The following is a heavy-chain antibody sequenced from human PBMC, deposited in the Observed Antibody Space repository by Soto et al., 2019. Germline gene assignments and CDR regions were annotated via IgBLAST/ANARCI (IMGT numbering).Heavy chain of an antibody. D-gene: IGHD3-10*01. CDR2: ISYDGSNK. CDR3: ARDSSYGRGSYCNY. J-gene: IGHJ4*02. CDR1: GFTFSSYA. V-gene: IGHV3-30-3*01. Sequence: GGSLRPSCAASGFTFSSYAMHWVRQAPGKGLEWVAVISYDGSNKYYADSVKGRFTISRDNSKNTLYLQMNSLRAEDTAVYYCARDSSYGRGSYCNYWGQGTLVTVPQ.